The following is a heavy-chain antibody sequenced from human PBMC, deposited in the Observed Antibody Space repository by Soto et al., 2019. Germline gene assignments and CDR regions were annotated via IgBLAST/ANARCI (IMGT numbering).Heavy chain of an antibody. CDR2: IYWDDDK. D-gene: IGHD4-17*01. CDR3: AHRHPLYGDWGGGYFDY. V-gene: IGHV2-5*02. CDR1: GFSLSTSGVG. Sequence: QITLKESGPALVTPTQTLTLTCTFSGFSLSTSGVGVGWIRQPPGKALEWLAVIYWDDDKRYSPSLRSRLTITKDTSRNPVVLTMTNMDPVDTGTYYCAHRHPLYGDWGGGYFDYWGQGALVTVSS. J-gene: IGHJ4*02.